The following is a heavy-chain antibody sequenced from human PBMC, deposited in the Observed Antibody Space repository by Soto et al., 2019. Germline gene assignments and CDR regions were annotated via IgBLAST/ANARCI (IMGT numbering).Heavy chain of an antibody. CDR3: ARGVLYYYDSSGYPHWFDP. J-gene: IGHJ5*02. CDR2: ISSYNGNT. V-gene: IGHV1-18*04. D-gene: IGHD3-22*01. Sequence: ASVKVSCKXSGYTFTSYGISWVRQAPGQGLEWMGWISSYNGNTNYAQKVQGRVTMTTDKSTSTTYMELRSLRAEDTAVYYCARGVLYYYDSSGYPHWFDPWGQGTLVTVSS. CDR1: GYTFTSYG.